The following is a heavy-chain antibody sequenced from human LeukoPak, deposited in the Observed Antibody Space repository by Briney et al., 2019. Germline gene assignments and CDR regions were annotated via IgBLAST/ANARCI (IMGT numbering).Heavy chain of an antibody. CDR3: ARWFHNDYYYYGMDV. CDR1: GGSFSGYY. J-gene: IGHJ6*02. CDR2: INHSGST. Sequence: SETLSLTCAVYGGSFSGYYWSWIRQPPGKGLEWIGEINHSGSTNYNPSLKSRVTISVDTSKNQFSLKLSSVTSADTAVYYCARWFHNDYYYYGMDVWGQGTTVAVSS. D-gene: IGHD3-10*01. V-gene: IGHV4-34*01.